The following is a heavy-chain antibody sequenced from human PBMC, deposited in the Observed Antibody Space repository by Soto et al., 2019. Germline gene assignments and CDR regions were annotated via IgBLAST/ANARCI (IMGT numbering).Heavy chain of an antibody. Sequence: SQTLSLTCAISGDSVSSNSAAWNWIRQSPSRGLEWLGRTYYRSKWYNDYAVSVKSRITINPDTSKNQFSLQLNSVTPEDTAVYYCASGVYYDFWSGHDAFDIWGQGTMVTVSS. CDR2: TYYRSKWYN. CDR3: ASGVYYDFWSGHDAFDI. J-gene: IGHJ3*02. V-gene: IGHV6-1*01. D-gene: IGHD3-3*01. CDR1: GDSVSSNSAA.